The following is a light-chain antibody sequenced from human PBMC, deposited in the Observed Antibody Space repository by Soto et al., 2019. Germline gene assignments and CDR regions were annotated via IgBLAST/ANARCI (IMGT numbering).Light chain of an antibody. CDR3: QQYGSSPPQYT. CDR2: GAS. CDR1: QSFSSNS. Sequence: EIVLTQSPGTLSLSPGERATLSCRASQSFSSNSIAWYQQKPGQAPRLLIYGASSRATGIPDRFSGSGSGTDCTLTISRLEPEDFAVYSCQQYGSSPPQYTFGQGTKLEIK. J-gene: IGKJ2*01. V-gene: IGKV3-20*01.